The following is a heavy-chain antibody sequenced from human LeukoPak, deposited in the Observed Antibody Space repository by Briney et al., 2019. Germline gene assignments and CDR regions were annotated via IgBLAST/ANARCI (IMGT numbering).Heavy chain of an antibody. CDR1: GGSISSYY. V-gene: IGHV4-59*01. CDR2: IYYSGSS. D-gene: IGHD6-13*01. CDR3: ARDLGSSWYGNYYYYGMDV. J-gene: IGHJ6*02. Sequence: SETLSLTCTVSGGSISSYYWNWIRQPPGKGLEWIGYIYYSGSSNSYNPSLKSRVTISVDTSKNQFSLKLSSVTAADTAVYYCARDLGSSWYGNYYYYGMDVWGQGTTVTVSS.